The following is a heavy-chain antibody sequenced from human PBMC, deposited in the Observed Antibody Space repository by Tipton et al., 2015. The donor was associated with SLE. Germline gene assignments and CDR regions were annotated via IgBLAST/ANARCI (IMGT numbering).Heavy chain of an antibody. CDR2: IYYSGST. CDR3: ARCPSGTYFYYYYGMDV. J-gene: IGHJ6*02. D-gene: IGHD3/OR15-3a*01. V-gene: IGHV4-39*07. CDR1: GGSISSSSYY. Sequence: TLSLTCTVSGGSISSSSYYWGWIRQPPGKGLEWIGSIYYSGSTNYNPSLKSRVTISVDTSKNQFSLKLSSVTAADTAVYYCARCPSGTYFYYYYGMDVWGQGTTVTVSS.